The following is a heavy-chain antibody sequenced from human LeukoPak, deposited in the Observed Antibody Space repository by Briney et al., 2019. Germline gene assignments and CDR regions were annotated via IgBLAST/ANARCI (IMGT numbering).Heavy chain of an antibody. CDR1: GYTFIGHY. V-gene: IGHV1-2*02. CDR2: INPNSDAT. J-gene: IGHJ4*02. D-gene: IGHD4-23*01. CDR3: ARGPEYGGTIDY. Sequence: ASVKVSCKASGYTFIGHYIHWVRQAPGQGLEWMGWINPNSDATKYSQKFQGRVTMTRDTSISTTYMDLTRLTSDDTAVYYCARGPEYGGTIDYWGQGTLVTVSS.